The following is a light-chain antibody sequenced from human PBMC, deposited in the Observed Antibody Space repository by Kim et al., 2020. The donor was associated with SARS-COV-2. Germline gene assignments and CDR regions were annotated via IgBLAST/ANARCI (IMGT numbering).Light chain of an antibody. J-gene: IGLJ2*01. Sequence: SSELNQDPAVSVALGQTVRITCQGDSLRSYYASWYQQKPGQAPVLVIYGKNNRPSGIPDRFSGYSSGNTASLTITGAQAEDEADYYCNSRDSSGNHVVFGGGTQLTVL. V-gene: IGLV3-19*01. CDR3: NSRDSSGNHVV. CDR1: SLRSYY. CDR2: GKN.